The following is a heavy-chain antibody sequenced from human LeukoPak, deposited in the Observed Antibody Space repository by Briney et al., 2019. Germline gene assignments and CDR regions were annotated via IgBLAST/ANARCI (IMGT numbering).Heavy chain of an antibody. CDR3: ARRGLRNFSFDY. CDR1: GGSISIIPYY. V-gene: IGHV4-39*01. Sequence: PSETLSLTCTVSGGSISIIPYYWGWVRQPPGKGLEWIGSIYYSGTTYYNPSLKSRVTISVDTSKNQSSLKLSSVTAADTAVYYCARRGLRNFSFDYWGQGTLVTVSS. D-gene: IGHD3-9*01. J-gene: IGHJ4*02. CDR2: IYYSGTT.